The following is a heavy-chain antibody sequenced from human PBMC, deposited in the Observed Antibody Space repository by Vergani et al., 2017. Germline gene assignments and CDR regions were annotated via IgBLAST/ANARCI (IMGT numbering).Heavy chain of an antibody. Sequence: QVQLEESGGGVVQPGRSLRLSCAGSGFPLSSHAMHWVRQAPGKGLEGLAFIWYDGSKEYYADSVKGRFTISRDNSKNTRYLQMNNLRAADTAVYYCASSGYCAHGVCYMTYYYYMDVWGKGTAVTVSS. CDR3: ASSGYCAHGVCYMTYYYYMDV. D-gene: IGHD2-8*01. V-gene: IGHV3-33*01. CDR2: IWYDGSKE. J-gene: IGHJ6*03. CDR1: GFPLSSHA.